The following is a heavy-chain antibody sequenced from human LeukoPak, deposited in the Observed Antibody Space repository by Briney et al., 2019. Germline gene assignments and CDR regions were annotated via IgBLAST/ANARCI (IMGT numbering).Heavy chain of an antibody. CDR3: ARGLPISYYYDSSGYSPFDY. J-gene: IGHJ4*02. CDR1: GGTFSSYA. CDR2: INAGNGNT. D-gene: IGHD3-22*01. Sequence: WASVKVSCKASGGTFSSYAISWVRQAPGQRLGWMGWINAGNGNTKYSQKFQGRVTITRDTSASTAYMELSSLRSEDTAVYYCARGLPISYYYDSSGYSPFDYWGQGTLVTVSS. V-gene: IGHV1-3*01.